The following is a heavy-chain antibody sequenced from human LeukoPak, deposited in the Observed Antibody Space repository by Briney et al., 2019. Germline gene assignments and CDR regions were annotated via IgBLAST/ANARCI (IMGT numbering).Heavy chain of an antibody. CDR2: IYSGGSI. Sequence: GGSLRLSCAVSGFTVSSNYMTWVRQAPGKGLEWVSVIYSGGSIYYADSVKGRFTISRDISKNAVDLQLNSLRAEDTAVYYCASGKETSMAQGYWGQGTLVTVSS. J-gene: IGHJ4*02. D-gene: IGHD5-18*01. CDR1: GFTVSSNY. V-gene: IGHV3-53*01. CDR3: ASGKETSMAQGY.